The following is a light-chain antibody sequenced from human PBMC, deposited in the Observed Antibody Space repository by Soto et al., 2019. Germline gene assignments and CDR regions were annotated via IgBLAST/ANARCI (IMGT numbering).Light chain of an antibody. CDR3: KPLNVYPST. V-gene: IGKV1-5*01. CDR1: QSITSC. Sequence: DFQMTQSPSTLSASVGDRVTITCRASQSITSCLAWYQQKPGKAPKLLIYAAYTLQTGVQSRFSGGGSGTDFTLTITSLQPEDFATYYCKPLNVYPSTFGGGAKVDI. CDR2: AAY. J-gene: IGKJ4*01.